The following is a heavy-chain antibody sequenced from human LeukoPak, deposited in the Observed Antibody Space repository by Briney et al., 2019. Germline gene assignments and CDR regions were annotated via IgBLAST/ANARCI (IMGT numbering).Heavy chain of an antibody. CDR3: VKSGGYATAIRYFDL. CDR2: ISWNSGDI. J-gene: IGHJ2*01. CDR1: GFSFGGYA. D-gene: IGHD2-21*02. V-gene: IGHV3-9*01. Sequence: GGSLRLSCAASGFSFGGYALHWVRQAPGKGLEWVASISWNSGDIVHADSVKGRFTISRDNAKNSLYLQMDSLRTEDTALYYCVKSGGYATAIRYFDLWSRGTLVTVSS.